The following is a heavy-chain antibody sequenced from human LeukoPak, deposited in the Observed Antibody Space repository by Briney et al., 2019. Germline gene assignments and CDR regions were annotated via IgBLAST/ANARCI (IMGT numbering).Heavy chain of an antibody. CDR2: IYTSGST. CDR1: GGSISSYY. D-gene: IGHD3-10*01. V-gene: IGHV4-4*07. Sequence: SETLSLTGTVSGGSISSYYWSWIRQPAGKGLEWIGRIYTSGSTNYNPSLKSRVTMSVDTSKNQCSLKLSSVTAADTAVYYCARDRYYGSGSSYLYYYYYMDVWGKGTTVTVSS. J-gene: IGHJ6*03. CDR3: ARDRYYGSGSSYLYYYYYMDV.